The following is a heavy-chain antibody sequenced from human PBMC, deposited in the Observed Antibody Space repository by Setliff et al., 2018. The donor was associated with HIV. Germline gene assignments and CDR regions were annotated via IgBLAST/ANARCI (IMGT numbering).Heavy chain of an antibody. CDR3: ARGGGTSSPIDYHYYIDV. Sequence: PSETLSLTCTVSGDSISSSIYYWGWVRQPPGKGLEWIGGIYYTGSPFYNPSLKSRVTISVDTSNNQFSLKLSSVTAADTAVYYCARGGGTSSPIDYHYYIDVWG. CDR2: IYYTGSP. J-gene: IGHJ6*03. V-gene: IGHV4-39*01. D-gene: IGHD6-6*01. CDR1: GDSISSSIYY.